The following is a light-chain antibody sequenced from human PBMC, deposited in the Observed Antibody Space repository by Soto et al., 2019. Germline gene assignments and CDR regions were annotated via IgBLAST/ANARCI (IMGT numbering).Light chain of an antibody. CDR1: QSVSNH. CDR2: ASS. Sequence: DIQMTQSPSSLSASVGDRVTITCRASQSVSNHLNWYQQKPGKAPKLLIYASSSLQSGVPSRFSGCGSGTDFTLTISSLQPEDFATYYCQQSHSNIQDLTFGGGTKVEIK. CDR3: QQSHSNIQDLT. V-gene: IGKV1-39*01. J-gene: IGKJ4*01.